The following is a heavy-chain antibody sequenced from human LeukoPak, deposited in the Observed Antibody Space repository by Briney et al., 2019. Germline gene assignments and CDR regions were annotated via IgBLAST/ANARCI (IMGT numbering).Heavy chain of an antibody. CDR3: ARVFYSYGYGGDWFDP. J-gene: IGHJ5*02. CDR1: AYTFTSNN. CDR2: TNPSGGST. D-gene: IGHD5-18*01. V-gene: IGHV1-46*01. Sequence: AAGKVSCNASAYTFTSNNMHLGRQAPGQGLGWKGITNPSGGSTNYAQKFQGRVTMTRDTSTNTVYMELSSLRSEDTAVYYCARVFYSYGYGGDWFDPWGQGTLVTVSS.